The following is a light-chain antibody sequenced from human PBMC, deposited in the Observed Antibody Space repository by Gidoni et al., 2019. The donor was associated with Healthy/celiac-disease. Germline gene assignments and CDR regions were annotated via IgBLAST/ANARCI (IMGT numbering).Light chain of an antibody. CDR3: QQSYSTPWT. CDR1: QSISSY. CDR2: DAS. J-gene: IGKJ1*01. Sequence: DIETTQSPASLSSSVGDRVTITCRGSQSISSYLHWYQQKPGKSPKLLIYDASSLHSGVPSRFSGSGSGTDFTLTISSLQPEDFAAYYCQQSYSTPWTFGQGTKVEIK. V-gene: IGKV1-39*01.